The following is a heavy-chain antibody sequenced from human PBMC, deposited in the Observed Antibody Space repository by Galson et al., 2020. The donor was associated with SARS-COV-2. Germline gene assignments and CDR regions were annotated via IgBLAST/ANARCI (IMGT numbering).Heavy chain of an antibody. CDR2: IYHSGST. V-gene: IGHV4-30-2*01. D-gene: IGHD2-21*02. J-gene: IGHJ4*02. CDR1: GVSISSGGYS. Sequence: SETLSLTCAVSGVSISSGGYSRRWIRQPPGKSLEWIGYIYHSGSTYYNPSLKSRVTISVDRSKNQFPLKLSSVTAADTAVYYCARAPRYCGGDCPFDYWGQGTLVTVSS. CDR3: ARAPRYCGGDCPFDY.